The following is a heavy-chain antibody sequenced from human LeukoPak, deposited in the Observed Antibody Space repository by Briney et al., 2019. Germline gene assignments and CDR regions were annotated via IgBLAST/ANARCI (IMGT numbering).Heavy chain of an antibody. J-gene: IGHJ4*02. CDR2: ISYDGSNK. V-gene: IGHV3-30*01. D-gene: IGHD6-6*01. CDR3: ARPSIAARYFDY. CDR1: GFTFSSYA. Sequence: GGSLRLSCAASGFTFSSYAMHWVRQAPGKGLEWVAVISYDGSNKYYADSAKGRFTISRDNSKNTLYLQMNSLRAEDTAVYYCARPSIAARYFDYWGQGTLVTVSS.